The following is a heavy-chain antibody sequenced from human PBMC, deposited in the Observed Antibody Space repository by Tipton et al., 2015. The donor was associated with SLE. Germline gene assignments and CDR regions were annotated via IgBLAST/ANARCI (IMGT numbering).Heavy chain of an antibody. Sequence: TLSLTCAVYGGSFSGYYWSWIRQPPGKGLEWIGEINYSGSTYYNPSLKSRVTISVDTSKNQFSLKLSSVTAADTAVYYCALEYSSSGGLDYWGQGTLVTVSS. V-gene: IGHV4-34*01. J-gene: IGHJ4*02. CDR2: INYSGST. CDR1: GGSFSGYY. CDR3: ALEYSSSGGLDY. D-gene: IGHD6-6*01.